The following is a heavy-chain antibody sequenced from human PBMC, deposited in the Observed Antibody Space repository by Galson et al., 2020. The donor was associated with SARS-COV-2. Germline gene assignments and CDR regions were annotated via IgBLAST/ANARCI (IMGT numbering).Heavy chain of an antibody. Sequence: QIGESLKISCAASGFSVSNSYIFWVRQPPGKGLEWVSATYSGGATSYADSVRGRFTGSRDNSKNTVYLQMNNMTAEDTAMYYCARGFGPGNLVGLYYFDRWGQGTLVTVSS. V-gene: IGHV3-53*03. CDR2: TYSGGAT. CDR3: ARGFGPGNLVGLYYFDR. CDR1: GFSVSNSY. J-gene: IGHJ4*02. D-gene: IGHD3-10*01.